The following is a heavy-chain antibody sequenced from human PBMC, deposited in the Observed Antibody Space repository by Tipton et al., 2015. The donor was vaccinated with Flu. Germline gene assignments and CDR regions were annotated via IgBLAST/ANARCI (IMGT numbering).Heavy chain of an antibody. Sequence: SLRLSCAASGFTFNNYWMSWVRQAPGKGLEWVAIIKPDGSEKYYVDSVKGRFTISRDNAKNSLYLQMNSLRAEDTAVYYCARDSSAYYWGQGTLVTVSS. V-gene: IGHV3-7*01. CDR2: IKPDGSEK. CDR3: ARDSSAYY. J-gene: IGHJ4*02. CDR1: GFTFNNYW. D-gene: IGHD6-25*01.